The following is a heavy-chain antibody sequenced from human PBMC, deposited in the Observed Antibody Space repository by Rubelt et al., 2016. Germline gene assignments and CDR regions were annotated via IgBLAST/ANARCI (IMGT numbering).Heavy chain of an antibody. CDR3: ARGRMGFHYYYYGMDV. V-gene: IGHV4-34*01. Sequence: QVQLQQCGAGLLKPSETLSLTCAVYGGSFSGYYWSWIRQPPGKGLEWIGEINHSGSTNYNPSLKSQVTISVDTSKNQCSLKLSSVTAADTAVYYCARGRMGFHYYYYGMDVWGQGTTVTVSS. J-gene: IGHJ6*02. CDR2: INHSGST. CDR1: GGSFSGYY. D-gene: IGHD1-26*01.